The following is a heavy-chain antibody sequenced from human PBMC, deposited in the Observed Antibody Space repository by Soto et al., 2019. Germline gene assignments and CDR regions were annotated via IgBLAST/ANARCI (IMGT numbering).Heavy chain of an antibody. V-gene: IGHV3-48*03. CDR3: AREHRSSFSSTFDY. CDR1: GFTFSSYE. Sequence: GGSLRLSCAASGFTFSSYEMSWVSQAPGKGPEWVSYISNSGSNIKYADSVKGRFTISRDNAKNSLYLQMNSLRVEDTAVYYCAREHRSSFSSTFDYWGQGTLVTVSS. J-gene: IGHJ4*02. D-gene: IGHD6-6*01. CDR2: ISNSGSNI.